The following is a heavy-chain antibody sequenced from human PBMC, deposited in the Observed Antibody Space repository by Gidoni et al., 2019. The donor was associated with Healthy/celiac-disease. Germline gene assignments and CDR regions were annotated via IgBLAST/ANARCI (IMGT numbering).Heavy chain of an antibody. CDR1: GFTFSSYA. Sequence: EVQLLESGGGLVQPGGSLRLSCAASGFTFSSYAMSWVRQAPGKGLEWVSAISGSGGSTYYADSVKGRFTISRDNSKNTLYLQMNSLRAEDTAVYYCAKVHDSSGYYYAYFDYWGQGTLVTVSS. CDR3: AKVHDSSGYYYAYFDY. J-gene: IGHJ4*02. V-gene: IGHV3-23*01. D-gene: IGHD3-22*01. CDR2: ISGSGGST.